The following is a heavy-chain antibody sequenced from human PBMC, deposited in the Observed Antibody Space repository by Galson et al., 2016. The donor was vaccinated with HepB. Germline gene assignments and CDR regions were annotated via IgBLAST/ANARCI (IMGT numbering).Heavy chain of an antibody. CDR1: GFTVSSNY. CDR2: IYSWGNT. D-gene: IGHD5-18*01. V-gene: IGHV3-66*01. Sequence: SLRLSCAASGFTVSSNYMSWVRQAPGKGLEWASVIYSWGNTYYADSVKGRFTISRDNAKNTLYLQMNSLKTEDTAVYYCTTGLDTAILRVSIGYWGQGTLVTVSS. J-gene: IGHJ4*02. CDR3: TTGLDTAILRVSIGY.